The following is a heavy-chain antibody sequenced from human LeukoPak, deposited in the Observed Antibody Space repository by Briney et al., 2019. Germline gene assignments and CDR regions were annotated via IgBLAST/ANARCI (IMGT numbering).Heavy chain of an antibody. J-gene: IGHJ3*02. V-gene: IGHV5-51*01. CDR3: AITGLLWFGEPRLDAFDI. CDR1: GYSFTSYW. D-gene: IGHD3-10*01. CDR2: IYPGDSDT. Sequence: GESLKISCKGSGYSFTSYWIGWVRQMPGKGLEWMGIIYPGDSDTRYSPSFQGQVTISADKSISTAYLQWSSLKASDTATYYCAITGLLWFGEPRLDAFDIWGQGTMVTVSS.